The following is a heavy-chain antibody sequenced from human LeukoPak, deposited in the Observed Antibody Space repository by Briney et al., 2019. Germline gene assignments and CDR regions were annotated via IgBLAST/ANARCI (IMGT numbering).Heavy chain of an antibody. CDR3: ASRKLGNDY. V-gene: IGHV4-34*01. D-gene: IGHD7-27*01. J-gene: IGHJ4*02. Sequence: SETLSLTCAVYGGSFSGYYWSWIRQPPGKGREWIGSIYYSGSTYYNPSLKSRVTISADTSKNQFSLNLSSVTAADTAVYYCASRKLGNDYWGQGTLVTVSS. CDR2: IYYSGST. CDR1: GGSFSGYY.